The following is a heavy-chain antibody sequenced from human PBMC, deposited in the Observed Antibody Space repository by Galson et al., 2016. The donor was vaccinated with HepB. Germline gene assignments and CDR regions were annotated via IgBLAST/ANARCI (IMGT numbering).Heavy chain of an antibody. CDR1: GFTFVDYT. J-gene: IGHJ5*02. V-gene: IGHV3-43*01. Sequence: SLRLSCAASGFTFVDYTMHWVRLVPGKGLEWVSLINWHDSTTHYADSVKGRFTISRDNSKDSQYLQMNALRPEDTALYHCVKGGQWLTESWGQGTLVTVSS. D-gene: IGHD6-19*01. CDR3: VKGGQWLTES. CDR2: INWHDSTT.